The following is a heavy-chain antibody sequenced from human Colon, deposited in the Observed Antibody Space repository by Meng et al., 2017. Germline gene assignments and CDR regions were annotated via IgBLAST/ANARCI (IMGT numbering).Heavy chain of an antibody. J-gene: IGHJ4*02. CDR3: ARDFHSTMTVFDS. Sequence: QGALQESGLGLVKPSGTRSLTCAVSGGSITNVNWWSWVRQPPGKGLEWIGEIFHAGNTNYNPSLKSRVTMSLDKSKNQFSLTLTSVTAADTAVYYCARDFHSTMTVFDSWGQGTLVTVSS. V-gene: IGHV4-4*02. CDR2: IFHAGNT. CDR1: GGSITNVNW. D-gene: IGHD3-22*01.